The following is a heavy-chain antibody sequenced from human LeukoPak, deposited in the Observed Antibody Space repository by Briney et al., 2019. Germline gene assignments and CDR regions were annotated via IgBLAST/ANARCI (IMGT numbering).Heavy chain of an antibody. CDR1: GYSFTSYG. J-gene: IGHJ4*02. Sequence: ASVKVSCKASGYSFTSYGISWVRQAPGQGLEWMGWISAYNGNIKYVQKLQGRVTMTTDTSTSTAYMELRNLRSDDTAVDSCARANGGNSVFDYWGQGTLVTVSS. CDR2: ISAYNGNI. V-gene: IGHV1-18*01. CDR3: ARANGGNSVFDY. D-gene: IGHD4-23*01.